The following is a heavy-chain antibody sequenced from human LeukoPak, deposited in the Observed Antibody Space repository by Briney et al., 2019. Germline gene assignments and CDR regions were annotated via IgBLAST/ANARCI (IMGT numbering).Heavy chain of an antibody. Sequence: GESLEISCKGSGYNFNTYWVAWVRQLPGKGLEWIGIIRPMNSDMRYSPSFQGLVTISADRSINTAYLQWSSLTASDTAMYYSASRPFETTVVPWDFYWGQGTQVTVSS. CDR2: IRPMNSDM. D-gene: IGHD4-23*01. CDR1: GYNFNTYW. CDR3: ASRPFETTVVPWDFY. J-gene: IGHJ4*02. V-gene: IGHV5-51*01.